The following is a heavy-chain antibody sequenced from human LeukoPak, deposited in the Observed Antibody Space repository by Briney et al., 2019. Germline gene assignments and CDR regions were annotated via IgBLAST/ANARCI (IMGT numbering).Heavy chain of an antibody. J-gene: IGHJ4*02. CDR3: ATDAQKGFDFSNTLES. D-gene: IGHD4-11*01. CDR1: GHIYRHHD. V-gene: IGHV3-33*03. CDR2: IWSDGTDK. Sequence: PGGSLRLSCAMWGHIYRHHDIQWASQAPGKGPEWVAVIWSDGTDKYYGDSVKGRFTISRDNSKNTMYLQMNSLRVEDTAVYYCATDAQKGFDFSNTLESWGQGTLVTVSS.